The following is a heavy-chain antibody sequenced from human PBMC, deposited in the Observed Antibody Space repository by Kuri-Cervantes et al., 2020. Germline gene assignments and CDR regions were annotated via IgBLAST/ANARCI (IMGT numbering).Heavy chain of an antibody. J-gene: IGHJ3*02. CDR2: IWYDGSNK. CDR3: AKSLARYGLDAFDI. CDR1: GFTFSNYG. D-gene: IGHD5-18*01. Sequence: GGSLRLSCAASGFTFSNYGMHWVRRAPGKGLEWVAVIWYDGSNKYYADSVKGRFTISRDNSKNTLYLQMNSLRAEDTAVYYCAKSLARYGLDAFDIWGQGTMVTVSS. V-gene: IGHV3-30*02.